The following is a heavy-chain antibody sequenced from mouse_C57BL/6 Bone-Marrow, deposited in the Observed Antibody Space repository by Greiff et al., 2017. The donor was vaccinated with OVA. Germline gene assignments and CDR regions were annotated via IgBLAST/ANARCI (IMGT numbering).Heavy chain of an antibody. J-gene: IGHJ1*03. Sequence: QVTLKESGPGILQPSQTLSLTCSFSGFSLSTFGMGVGWIRQPSGKGLEWLAHIWWDDDKYYNPALKSRLTISKDTSKNQVFLKIANVDTADTATYYCARAYDGYPHWYFDVWGTGTTVTVSS. V-gene: IGHV8-8*01. CDR1: GFSLSTFGMG. CDR3: ARAYDGYPHWYFDV. CDR2: IWWDDDK. D-gene: IGHD2-3*01.